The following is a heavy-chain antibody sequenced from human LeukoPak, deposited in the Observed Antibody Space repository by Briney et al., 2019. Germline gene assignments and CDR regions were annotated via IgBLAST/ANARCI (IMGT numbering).Heavy chain of an antibody. V-gene: IGHV3-23*01. D-gene: IGHD3-9*01. CDR1: GFTFSIYA. Sequence: GGSLRLSCAASGFTFSIYAMSWVRQAPGKGPQWVSSITSRGESTWYVDSVKGRFTITRDNSENTLYLQMHSLRAEDTAVYYCARALDLRNWYFDLWGRGTLVTVSS. CDR2: ITSRGEST. J-gene: IGHJ2*01. CDR3: ARALDLRNWYFDL.